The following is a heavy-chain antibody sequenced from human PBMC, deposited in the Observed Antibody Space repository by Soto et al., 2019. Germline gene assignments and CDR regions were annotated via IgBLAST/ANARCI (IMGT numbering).Heavy chain of an antibody. D-gene: IGHD6-13*01. J-gene: IGHJ3*02. CDR1: GYTFTGYY. CDR3: ARGDAAGYSSSWSAFDI. Sequence: ASVKVSCKASGYTFTGYYMHWVRQAPGQGLEWMGWINPNSGGTNYAQKFQGWVTMTRDTSIGTAYMELSRLRSDDTAVYYCARGDAAGYSSSWSAFDIWGQGTMVTVSS. V-gene: IGHV1-2*04. CDR2: INPNSGGT.